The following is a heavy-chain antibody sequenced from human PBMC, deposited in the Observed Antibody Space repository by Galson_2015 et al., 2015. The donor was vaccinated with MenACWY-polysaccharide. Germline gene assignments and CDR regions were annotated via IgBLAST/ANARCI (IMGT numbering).Heavy chain of an antibody. J-gene: IGHJ4*02. CDR2: ISASSGFT. CDR3: AKDRSTGWYVY. D-gene: IGHD6-19*01. Sequence: SVKASCKASGYTFANYGISWLRQAPGQGLEWMGWISASSGFTNYAQKLQGRVIMTTDTSTSTAYMELRSLRSDDTATYYCAKDRSTGWYVYWGQGTLVTVSS. CDR1: GYTFANYG. V-gene: IGHV1-18*01.